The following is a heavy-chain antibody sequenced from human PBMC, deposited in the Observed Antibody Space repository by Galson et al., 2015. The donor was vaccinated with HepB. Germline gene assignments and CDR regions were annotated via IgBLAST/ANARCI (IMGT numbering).Heavy chain of an antibody. V-gene: IGHV3-30-3*01. J-gene: IGHJ5*02. CDR2: ISYDGSNK. Sequence: SLRLSCAASGFTFSSYAMHWVRQAPGKGLEWVAVISYDGSNKYYADSVKGRFTTSRDNSKNTLYLQMNSLRAEDTAVYYCARLAGMAGLNWFDPWGQGTLVTVSS. D-gene: IGHD6-13*01. CDR1: GFTFSSYA. CDR3: ARLAGMAGLNWFDP.